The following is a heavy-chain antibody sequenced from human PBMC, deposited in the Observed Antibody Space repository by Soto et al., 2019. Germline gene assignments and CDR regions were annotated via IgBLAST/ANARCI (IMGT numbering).Heavy chain of an antibody. D-gene: IGHD3-22*01. CDR2: IKSKTDGGTT. CDR3: TASAYYDSSGTDI. J-gene: IGHJ4*02. V-gene: IGHV3-15*01. Sequence: PGGSLRLSCTASGFTFGDYAMSWVRQAPGKGLEWVGRIKSKTDGGTTDYAAPVKGRFTISRDDSKNTLYLQMNSLKTEDTAVYYCTASAYYDSSGTDIWGQGTLVTVSS. CDR1: GFTFGDYA.